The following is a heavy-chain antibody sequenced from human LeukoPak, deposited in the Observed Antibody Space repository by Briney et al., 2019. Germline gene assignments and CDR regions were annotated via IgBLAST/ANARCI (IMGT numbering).Heavy chain of an antibody. CDR3: VSAHYYYDSSGYWNFDY. V-gene: IGHV5-51*01. CDR2: IYPDDSDT. J-gene: IGHJ4*02. D-gene: IGHD3-22*01. Sequence: GESLKISCKGSGYIFTNYWIGWVRQMPGKGLEWMGTIYPDDSDTRYSPSFQGQVTISADKSISTAYLEWSSLRASDTAMYYCVSAHYYYDSSGYWNFDYWGQGTLVTVSS. CDR1: GYIFTNYW.